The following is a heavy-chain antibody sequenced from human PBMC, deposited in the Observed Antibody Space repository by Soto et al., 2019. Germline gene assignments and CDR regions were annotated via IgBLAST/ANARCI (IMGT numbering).Heavy chain of an antibody. D-gene: IGHD4-17*01. CDR2: IFHSGSP. CDR1: GGSISSGNDS. J-gene: IGHJ2*01. Sequence: QLRLQESGSGLVKPSQTLSLTCAVSGGSISSGNDSWSWIRQPPGKGLEWIGYIFHSGSPHYNPSLKSRVTISVDRSKNQFSLRLSSVTAADTAVYYCARDLHDYGDWYFDLWGRGTLVTVSS. V-gene: IGHV4-30-2*01. CDR3: ARDLHDYGDWYFDL.